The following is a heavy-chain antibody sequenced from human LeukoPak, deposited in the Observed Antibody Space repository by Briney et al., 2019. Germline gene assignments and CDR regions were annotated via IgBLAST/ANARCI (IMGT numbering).Heavy chain of an antibody. CDR2: ISTSGSTI. D-gene: IGHD3-3*01. CDR3: ARVGSGYYPRSGYYYYGMDV. V-gene: IGHV3-48*03. Sequence: PGGSLRLSCAASGFTFRSYAMHWVRQAPGKGLEWVSYISTSGSTIYYADSVKGRFTISRDNAKNSLYLQMNSLRAEDTAVYYCARVGSGYYPRSGYYYYGMDVWGQGTTVTLSS. J-gene: IGHJ6*02. CDR1: GFTFRSYA.